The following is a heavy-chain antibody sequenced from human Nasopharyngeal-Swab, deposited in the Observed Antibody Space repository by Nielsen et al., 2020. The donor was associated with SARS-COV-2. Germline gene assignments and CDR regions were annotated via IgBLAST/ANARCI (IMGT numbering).Heavy chain of an antibody. Sequence: SVKVSCKASGGTFSSYAISWVRQAPGQGLEWMGGIIPIFGTANYAQKFQGRVTITADESTSTAYMELSSLRSEDTAVYYCARGIAAADYYYYGMDVRGQGTTVTVSS. CDR1: GGTFSSYA. CDR3: ARGIAAADYYYYGMDV. J-gene: IGHJ6*02. CDR2: IIPIFGTA. D-gene: IGHD6-13*01. V-gene: IGHV1-69*13.